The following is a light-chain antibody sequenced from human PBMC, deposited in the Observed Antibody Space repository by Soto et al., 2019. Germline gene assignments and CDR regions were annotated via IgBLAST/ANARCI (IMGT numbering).Light chain of an antibody. CDR1: QNIRTY. Sequence: DIQMTQSPSSLSASVGHRVTITCRASQNIRTYLSWYHPKPGKAPKLLISAASSLQRGFPSGFSGSGAGTEFILTSRSLQTEDFGADYCQQSYFIPSLTFGGGTKVQIE. J-gene: IGKJ4*01. CDR3: QQSYFIPSLT. V-gene: IGKV1-39*01. CDR2: AAS.